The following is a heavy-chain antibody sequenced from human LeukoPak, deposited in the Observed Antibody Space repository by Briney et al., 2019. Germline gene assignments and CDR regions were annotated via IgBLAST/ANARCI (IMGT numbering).Heavy chain of an antibody. J-gene: IGHJ4*02. CDR1: GYTFTTYW. CDR2: IYPSDSDT. D-gene: IGHD3-16*01. V-gene: IGHV5-51*01. CDR3: ARSGLSDEEMWGGSSPGHPYLLPDHFDY. Sequence: PGESLQISCKGIGYTFTTYWIGWVRQMPGKGLEWMGIIYPSDSDTRYSPSFQGQVTISADKSINTAYLHWSSLRASDTAMYYCARSGLSDEEMWGGSSPGHPYLLPDHFDYWGQGTLVTVSS.